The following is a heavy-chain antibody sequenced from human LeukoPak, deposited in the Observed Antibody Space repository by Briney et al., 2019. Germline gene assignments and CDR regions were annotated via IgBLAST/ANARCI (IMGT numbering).Heavy chain of an antibody. CDR3: ARDREMATTHWHY. D-gene: IGHD5-24*01. CDR2: IYSGGST. J-gene: IGHJ4*02. V-gene: IGHV3-53*01. CDR1: GFTVSSNY. Sequence: GGSLRLSCAASGFTVSSNYMSWVRQAPGKGLEWVSVIYSGGSTYYADSVKGRFTISRDNSKNTLYLQMNSLRAEDTAVYYCARDREMATTHWHYWGQGTLVTVSS.